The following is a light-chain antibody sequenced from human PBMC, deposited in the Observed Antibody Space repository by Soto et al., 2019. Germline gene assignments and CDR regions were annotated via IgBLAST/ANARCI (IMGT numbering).Light chain of an antibody. CDR1: SSDIGAYNY. CDR3: SSFTTSSTVV. V-gene: IGLV2-14*01. CDR2: EVN. Sequence: QSALTQPASVSGSPGQSITISCTGTSSDIGAYNYVSWYQQHPGKAPKLMIFEVNNRPSGVSDRFSGSKSGNTAYLTISGLQVEDEADYYCSSFTTSSTVVFGGGTKVTVL. J-gene: IGLJ3*02.